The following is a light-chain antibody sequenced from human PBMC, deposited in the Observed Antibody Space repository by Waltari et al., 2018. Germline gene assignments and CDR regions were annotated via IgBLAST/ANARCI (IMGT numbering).Light chain of an antibody. CDR1: QDISSW. CDR2: KAT. J-gene: IGKJ1*01. V-gene: IGKV1-5*03. Sequence: DIQMTQSPSTVSASVGDRVTITCRASQDISSWLAWYQQKPERAPKLLIYKATKLATVEGGVSPRFSGSRAATEFTLTISSLQPDDVATYYYQQYDNYPSTFGHGTKVEIK. CDR3: QQYDNYPST.